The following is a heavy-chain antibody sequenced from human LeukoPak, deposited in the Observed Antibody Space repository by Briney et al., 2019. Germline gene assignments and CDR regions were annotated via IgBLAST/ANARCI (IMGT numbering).Heavy chain of an antibody. Sequence: WASVKVSCKASGYTFTNYDLNWVRQAPGHGLEWMGRIIPILGIANYAQKFQGRVTITADKSTSTAYMELSSLRSEDTAVYYCARDQRPDVRAAAGTRWFDPWGQGTLVTVSS. D-gene: IGHD6-13*01. V-gene: IGHV1-69*04. J-gene: IGHJ5*02. CDR1: GYTFTNYD. CDR2: IIPILGIA. CDR3: ARDQRPDVRAAAGTRWFDP.